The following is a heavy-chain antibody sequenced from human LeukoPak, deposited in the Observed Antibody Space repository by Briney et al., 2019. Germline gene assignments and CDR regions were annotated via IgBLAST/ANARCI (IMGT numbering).Heavy chain of an antibody. CDR3: AKILQWLVRNRAFDY. CDR2: ISGSDRTT. V-gene: IGHV3-23*01. J-gene: IGHJ4*02. D-gene: IGHD6-19*01. Sequence: PGGSLRLSCAASGFTFSSYAMSWVRQAPGKGLEWVSGISGSDRTTYYADSVKGRFTISRDNFRNTLYLQMNSLRAEDTAVYYCAKILQWLVRNRAFDYWGQGTLVTVSS. CDR1: GFTFSSYA.